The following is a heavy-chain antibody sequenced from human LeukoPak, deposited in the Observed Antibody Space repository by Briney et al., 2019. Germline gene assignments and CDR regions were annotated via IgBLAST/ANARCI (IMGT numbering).Heavy chain of an antibody. D-gene: IGHD2-8*01. V-gene: IGHV4-59*08. Sequence: SETLSLTCTVSGGSISSFYWSWIRQPPGKGLEWIGYIYYSGSTNYNPSLKSRVTISVDTSKDQFSLKLTSVTAADPAVYYCAESLSAHLVCFLWGQGTTVTVSS. CDR1: GGSISSFY. J-gene: IGHJ6*02. CDR3: AESLSAHLVCFL. CDR2: IYYSGST.